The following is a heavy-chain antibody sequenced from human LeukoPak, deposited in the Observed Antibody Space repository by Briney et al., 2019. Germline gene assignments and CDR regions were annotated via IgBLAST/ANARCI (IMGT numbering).Heavy chain of an antibody. Sequence: SETLSLTCTVSGGSINSYYWSWIRQPPGKGLEWIGYIYYSGSTNYNPSLKSRVTISVDTSKNQFSLKLSSVTAADTAVYYCARDSSSRSSRWFDPWGQGTLVTVSS. CDR1: GGSINSYY. CDR3: ARDSSSRSSRWFDP. J-gene: IGHJ5*02. CDR2: IYYSGST. V-gene: IGHV4-59*01. D-gene: IGHD6-6*01.